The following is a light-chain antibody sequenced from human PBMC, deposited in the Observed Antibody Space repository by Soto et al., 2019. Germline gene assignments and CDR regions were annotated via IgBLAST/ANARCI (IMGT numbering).Light chain of an antibody. CDR3: GSYEGSNNYV. CDR2: EVT. Sequence: QSALTQPPSASGSPGQSVTISCTGTSSDVGGYDFVSWYQHHPGKGPKLIIYEVTKRPSGVPHRFSGSKSGNTASLTVSGLQADDEADYYCGSYEGSNNYVFGSGTKLTVL. J-gene: IGLJ1*01. V-gene: IGLV2-8*01. CDR1: SSDVGGYDF.